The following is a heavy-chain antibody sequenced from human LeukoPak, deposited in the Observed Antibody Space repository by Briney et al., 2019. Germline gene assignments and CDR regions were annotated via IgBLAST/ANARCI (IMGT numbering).Heavy chain of an antibody. CDR1: GGTFSSYA. V-gene: IGHV1-8*02. CDR3: ARGRAAAGTTAFDI. D-gene: IGHD6-13*01. J-gene: IGHJ3*02. CDR2: MNPNSGNT. Sequence: ASVKVSCKASGGTFSSYAISWVRQAPGQGLEWMGRMNPNSGNTGYAQKFQGRVTMTRNTSISTAYMELSSLRSEDTAVYYCARGRAAAGTTAFDIWGQGTMVTVSS.